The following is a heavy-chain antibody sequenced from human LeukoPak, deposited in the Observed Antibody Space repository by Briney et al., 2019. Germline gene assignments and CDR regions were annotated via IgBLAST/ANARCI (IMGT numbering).Heavy chain of an antibody. CDR1: GGTFSSYA. Sequence: SAKVSCKASGGTFSSYAISWVRQAPGQGLEWMGGIIPIFGTANYAQKFRGRVTITADESTSTAYMELSSLRSEDTAVYYCARDLGGSSSTFFDYWGQGTLVTVSS. CDR2: IIPIFGTA. J-gene: IGHJ4*02. CDR3: ARDLGGSSSTFFDY. D-gene: IGHD6-13*01. V-gene: IGHV1-69*01.